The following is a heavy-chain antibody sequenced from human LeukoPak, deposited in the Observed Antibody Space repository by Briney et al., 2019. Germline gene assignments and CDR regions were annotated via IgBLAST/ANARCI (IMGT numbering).Heavy chain of an antibody. CDR1: GFTFSSYA. CDR2: ISGSGDST. V-gene: IGHV3-23*01. CDR3: AKAPYDNYYYYMGV. J-gene: IGHJ6*03. Sequence: PGGSLRLSCAASGFTFSSYAMSWVRQAPGKGLEWVSAISGSGDSTNYADSVKGRFTISRDNSKNTLYLQMDSLRAEDTAVYYCAKAPYDNYYYYMGVWGKGTTVTVSS. D-gene: IGHD5-12*01.